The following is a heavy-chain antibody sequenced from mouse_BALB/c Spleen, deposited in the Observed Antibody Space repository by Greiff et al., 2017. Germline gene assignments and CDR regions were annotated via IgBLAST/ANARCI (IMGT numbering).Heavy chain of an antibody. D-gene: IGHD1-2*01. CDR3: ARSFITTATNFDY. CDR1: GYTFTSYT. Sequence: SGAELARPGASVKMSCKASGYTFTSYTMHWVKQRPGQGLEWIGYINPSSGYTNYNQKFKDKATLTADKSSSTAYMQLSSLTSEDSAVYYCARSFITTATNFDYWGQGTTLTVSS. V-gene: IGHV1-4*01. J-gene: IGHJ2*01. CDR2: INPSSGYT.